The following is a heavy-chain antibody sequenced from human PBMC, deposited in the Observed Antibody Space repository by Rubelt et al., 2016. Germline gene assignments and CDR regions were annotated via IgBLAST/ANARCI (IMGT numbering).Heavy chain of an antibody. D-gene: IGHD1-14*01. CDR1: GGSVNSGGYS. V-gene: IGHV4-30-2*01. Sequence: QLQLQESGSGLVKTSQTLSLTCAVSGGSVNSGGYSWSWIRQPPGKGLEWIGYIFHSGTTSYNPSLKSRVTISIDTSNNQCSLKLSPVTAADTAVYYCARWLTGRFDPWGQGTLVTVSS. CDR3: ARWLTGRFDP. CDR2: IFHSGTT. J-gene: IGHJ5*02.